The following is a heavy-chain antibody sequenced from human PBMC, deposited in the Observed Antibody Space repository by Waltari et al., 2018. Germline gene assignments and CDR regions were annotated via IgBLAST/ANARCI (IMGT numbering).Heavy chain of an antibody. CDR1: GFTFSSYW. CDR2: IKQDGSEK. J-gene: IGHJ4*02. Sequence: EVQLVESGGGLVQPGGSLRLSCAASGFTFSSYWMSWVRQAPGKGLEWVANIKQDGSEKYYVDSVKGRFTISRDNSKNTLYLQMNSLRAEDTAVYYCAKDHPGSSGGDPNYWGQGTLVTVSS. V-gene: IGHV3-7*03. D-gene: IGHD4-17*01. CDR3: AKDHPGSSGGDPNY.